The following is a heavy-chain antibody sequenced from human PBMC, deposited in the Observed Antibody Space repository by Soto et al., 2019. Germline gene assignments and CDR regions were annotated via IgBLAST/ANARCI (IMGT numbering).Heavy chain of an antibody. J-gene: IGHJ2*01. D-gene: IGHD2-8*01. CDR1: GGSTSSYY. CDR2: IYYSGNT. CDR3: ATHNAPYWYFDL. Sequence: QVQLQESGPGLVKPSETLSLTCTVSGGSTSSYYWSWIRQPPGKRLEWIGYIYYSGNTNYNPSLKSRVTISVDTSKNQFSLKLSSVTAADTAVYYCATHNAPYWYFDLWGRRTLVTVSS. V-gene: IGHV4-59*08.